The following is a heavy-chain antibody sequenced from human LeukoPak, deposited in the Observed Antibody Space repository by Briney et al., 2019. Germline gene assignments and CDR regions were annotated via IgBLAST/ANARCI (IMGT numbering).Heavy chain of an antibody. J-gene: IGHJ4*02. CDR1: GFTFSNYG. Sequence: PGGSLRLSCAASGFTFSNYGMHWVRQAPGKGLEWVAVMSYDGNNKYHADSVKGRFTISRDNSQNTLHLEMNSLRAEDTAVYYCAKVREIMFRGPQDYWGQGTLVTVSS. CDR2: MSYDGNNK. D-gene: IGHD3-10*01. CDR3: AKVREIMFRGPQDY. V-gene: IGHV3-30*18.